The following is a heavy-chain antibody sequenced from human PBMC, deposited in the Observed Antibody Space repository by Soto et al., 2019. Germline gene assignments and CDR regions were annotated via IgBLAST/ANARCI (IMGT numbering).Heavy chain of an antibody. V-gene: IGHV3-53*04. CDR1: GFTVSSNY. CDR3: ARAPPYCSSTSCHAYFDY. J-gene: IGHJ4*02. CDR2: IYSGGST. Sequence: EVQLVESGGGLVQPGGSLRLSCAASGFTVSSNYMSWVRQAPGKGLEWVSVIYSGGSTYYADSVKGRFTISRHNSKNTLYLQMNSLRAEDTAVYYCARAPPYCSSTSCHAYFDYWGQGTLVTVSS. D-gene: IGHD2-2*01.